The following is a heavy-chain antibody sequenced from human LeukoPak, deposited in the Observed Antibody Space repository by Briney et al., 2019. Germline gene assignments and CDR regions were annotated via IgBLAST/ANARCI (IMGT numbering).Heavy chain of an antibody. CDR3: ARLLDRDF. CDR2: INTDGSIT. J-gene: IGHJ4*02. V-gene: IGHV3-74*03. Sequence: GGSLRLSCAASGFTFSKYWMDWVRQAPGKGLVWLSRINTDGSITMYADFVKGRFTVSRDNAKNTLYLQMNSLRAEDTAVYCCARLLDRDFWGQGTLVTVSS. CDR1: GFTFSKYW.